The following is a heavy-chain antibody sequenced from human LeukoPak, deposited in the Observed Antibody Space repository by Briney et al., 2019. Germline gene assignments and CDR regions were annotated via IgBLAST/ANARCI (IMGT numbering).Heavy chain of an antibody. CDR1: GGSMSSHY. Sequence: SETLSLTCTVSGGSMSSHYWSWIRQPPGKGLEWIGYIYYSGSTNYNPSLKSRVTISVDTSKNRFSLKLSSVTAADTAVYYSARDAGLLGEGFDYWGQGTLVTVSS. CDR2: IYYSGST. D-gene: IGHD3-16*01. V-gene: IGHV4-59*11. CDR3: ARDAGLLGEGFDY. J-gene: IGHJ4*02.